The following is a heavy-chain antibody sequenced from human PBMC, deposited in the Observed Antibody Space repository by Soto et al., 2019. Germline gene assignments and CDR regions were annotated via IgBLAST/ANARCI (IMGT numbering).Heavy chain of an antibody. CDR3: VRLIGNSWLDF. CDR1: GGSGASSWVT. D-gene: IGHD1-26*01. Sequence: SQTRSLTCAISGGSGASSWVTGNWIRQSPSRGLEWLGRTYYRSKWYNDYAESVKSRITINPDTSKNQFSLHLNSVTPEDTALYYCVRLIGNSWLDFRGQGTLVTVSS. J-gene: IGHJ5*01. CDR2: TYYRSKWYN. V-gene: IGHV6-1*01.